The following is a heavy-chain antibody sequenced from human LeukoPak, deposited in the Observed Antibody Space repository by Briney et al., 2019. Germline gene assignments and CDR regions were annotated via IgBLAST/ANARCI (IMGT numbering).Heavy chain of an antibody. CDR2: ISAYNGNT. CDR1: GYTFTSYG. D-gene: IGHD1-14*01. V-gene: IGHV1-18*01. J-gene: IGHJ4*02. Sequence: ASVKVSCKASGYTFTSYGISWVRQAPGQGLEWMGWISAYNGNTNYAQKLQGRVTMTTDTSTSTAYMELRSLRSDDTAVYYCARDHYPNPCCIPGGYWGQGTLVTVSS. CDR3: ARDHYPNPCCIPGGY.